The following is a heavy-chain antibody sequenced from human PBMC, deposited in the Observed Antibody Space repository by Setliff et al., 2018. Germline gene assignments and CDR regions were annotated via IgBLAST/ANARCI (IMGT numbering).Heavy chain of an antibody. CDR3: ARVFRGVVGLYYYYFMDV. Sequence: GGSLRLSCAASGFNFDEHVMSWVRQAPGKGLEWVSGINSNGGSPGYADSVKGRFTISRDNAKNSLYLEMSSLRADDTALYYCARVFRGVVGLYYYYFMDVWGKGTTVTVSS. V-gene: IGHV3-20*04. CDR2: INSNGGSP. CDR1: GFNFDEHV. J-gene: IGHJ6*03. D-gene: IGHD3-10*01.